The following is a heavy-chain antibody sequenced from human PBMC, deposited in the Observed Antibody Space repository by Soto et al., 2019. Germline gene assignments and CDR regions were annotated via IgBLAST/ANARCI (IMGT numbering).Heavy chain of an antibody. V-gene: IGHV4-39*01. CDR2: IYYSGST. J-gene: IGHJ3*02. CDR1: GGSISSSSYY. CDR3: ARHDYEIQDAFDI. D-gene: IGHD4-17*01. Sequence: PSETLSLTCTVSGGSISSSSYYWGWIRQPPGKGLEWIGSIYYSGSTYYNPSLKSRVTISVDTFKNQFSLKLSSVTAADTAVYYCARHDYEIQDAFDIWGQGTMVTVSS.